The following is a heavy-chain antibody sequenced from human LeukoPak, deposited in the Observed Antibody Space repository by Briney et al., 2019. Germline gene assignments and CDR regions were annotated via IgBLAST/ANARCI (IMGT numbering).Heavy chain of an antibody. J-gene: IGHJ4*02. CDR1: EFTFSSYS. CDR2: ISSNGGST. V-gene: IGHV3-64D*06. D-gene: IGHD6-13*01. Sequence: GGSLRLSCAASEFTFSSYSMHWVRQAPGKGLEYVSAISSNGGSTYYADPVKGRFTISRDNSKNTLYLQMSSLRAEDTAVYYCVKNQYSSSSLGYWGQGTLVTVSS. CDR3: VKNQYSSSSLGY.